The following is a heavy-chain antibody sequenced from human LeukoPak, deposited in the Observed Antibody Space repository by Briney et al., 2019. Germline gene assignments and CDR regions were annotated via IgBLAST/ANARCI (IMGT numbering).Heavy chain of an antibody. J-gene: IGHJ4*02. Sequence: GGSLRLFCAASGFTFSSYSMNWVRQARGKGLEWVSSISSSSSYIYYADSGKGRFTISRDNAKNSLYLQMNSLRAEDTAVYYCARDLGYCSSTSCYPPLGYWGQGTLVTVSS. D-gene: IGHD2-2*01. V-gene: IGHV3-21*01. CDR3: ARDLGYCSSTSCYPPLGY. CDR1: GFTFSSYS. CDR2: ISSSSSYI.